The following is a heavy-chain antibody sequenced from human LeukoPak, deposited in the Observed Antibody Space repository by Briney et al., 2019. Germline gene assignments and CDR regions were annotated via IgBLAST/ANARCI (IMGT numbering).Heavy chain of an antibody. CDR1: GGSISSYY. CDR2: IYYSGST. CDR3: ARPISGSYEAWFDP. J-gene: IGHJ5*02. V-gene: IGHV4-59*08. D-gene: IGHD1-26*01. Sequence: SSETLSLTCTVSGGSISSYYWSWIRQPPGKGLEWIGYIYYSGSTNYNPSLKSRVTISVDTSKNQFSLKLSSVTAADTAVYYCARPISGSYEAWFDPWGQGTLVTVSS.